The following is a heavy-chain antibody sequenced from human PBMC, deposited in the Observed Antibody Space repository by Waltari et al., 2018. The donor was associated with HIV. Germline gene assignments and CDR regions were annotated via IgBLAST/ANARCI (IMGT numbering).Heavy chain of an antibody. J-gene: IGHJ6*02. CDR3: VKDGASTIFGVLNGMDV. CDR1: AITFDDYS. V-gene: IGHV3-9*01. CDR2: ISGNSGDI. D-gene: IGHD3-3*01. Sequence: EVQLVESGGGSVQPGGSLRRACTASAITFDDYSMNWVRQPPGKGLEWVSGISGNSGDIAYADSVKGRFTISRDNTKNSLFLQMNSVRVEDTALYYCVKDGASTIFGVLNGMDVWGQGTTVTVSS.